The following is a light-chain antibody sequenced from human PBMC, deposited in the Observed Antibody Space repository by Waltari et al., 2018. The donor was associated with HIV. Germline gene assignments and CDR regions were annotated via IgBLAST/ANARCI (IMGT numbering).Light chain of an antibody. CDR3: QSADSSGAYRV. CDR2: KDS. Sequence: SYELTQPPSVSVSPGQTARITCSGDALPKDNAYWYQQKPGQAPVLVIYKDSERPSGIPERFSGSSSGTTVTLTISGVQAEDEADYYCQSADSSGAYRVFGGGTKLTVL. J-gene: IGLJ3*02. V-gene: IGLV3-25*03. CDR1: ALPKDN.